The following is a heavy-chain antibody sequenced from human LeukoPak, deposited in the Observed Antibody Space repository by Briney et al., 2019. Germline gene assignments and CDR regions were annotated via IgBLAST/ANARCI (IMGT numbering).Heavy chain of an antibody. CDR3: TRDLPGIPYFYYMDV. CDR2: ISGRGDST. V-gene: IGHV3-23*01. J-gene: IGHJ6*03. D-gene: IGHD7-27*01. CDR1: DFTFRLYA. Sequence: PGGSLRLSCVASDFTFRLYAMGWVRQAPGKGLEWVSGISGRGDSTYYGDSVKGRFTISRDNSENMVFLQMNSLRVEDTAVYYCTRDLPGIPYFYYMDVWGKGTTVTVS.